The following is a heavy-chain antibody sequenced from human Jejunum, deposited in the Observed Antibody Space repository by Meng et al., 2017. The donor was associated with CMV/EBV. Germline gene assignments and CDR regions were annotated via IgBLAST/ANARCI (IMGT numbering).Heavy chain of an antibody. CDR1: GASISTYY. CDR3: ATYKSGRIYFDY. Sequence: QLQEWGQGLVKPSATLSLPCTSSGASISTYYWSWLRQPAGKGLEWIGRIYASGSANYNPSLKSRVTMSVDTSKNQLSLNLRSVTAADTAVYYCATYKSGRIYFDYWGQGTLVTVSS. J-gene: IGHJ4*02. CDR2: IYASGSA. D-gene: IGHD3-10*01. V-gene: IGHV4-4*07.